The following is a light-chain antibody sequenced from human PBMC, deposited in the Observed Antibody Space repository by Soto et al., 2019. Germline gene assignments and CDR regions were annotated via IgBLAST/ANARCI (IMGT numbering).Light chain of an antibody. J-gene: IGKJ4*01. Sequence: EIVLTQPPGTLSLSPGERATLSCRASQSVSSSYLAWYQQKPGQAPRLLISGASSRATGIPDRFSGSGSGTDFTLNISRLEPEDFAVYYCQQYGSSPLTFGGGTKVEIK. CDR1: QSVSSSY. CDR2: GAS. CDR3: QQYGSSPLT. V-gene: IGKV3-20*01.